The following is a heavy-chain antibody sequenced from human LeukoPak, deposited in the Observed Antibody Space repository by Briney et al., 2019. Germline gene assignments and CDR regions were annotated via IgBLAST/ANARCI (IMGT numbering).Heavy chain of an antibody. J-gene: IGHJ4*02. Sequence: GGSLRLSCAASGFTFSSYWMNWVRQAPGKGLEWVANIKQDGSEKYYVDSVKGRFTISRDNAKNSLYLQMNSLRAEDTAVYYCVRGPHIAATSYWGQGTLVTVSS. CDR1: GFTFSSYW. CDR2: IKQDGSEK. V-gene: IGHV3-7*03. D-gene: IGHD6-25*01. CDR3: VRGPHIAATSY.